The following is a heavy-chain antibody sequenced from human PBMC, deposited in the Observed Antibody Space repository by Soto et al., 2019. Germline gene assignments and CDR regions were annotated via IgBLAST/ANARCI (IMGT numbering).Heavy chain of an antibody. CDR3: AREDSIIIPAVSDF. Sequence: GGSLRLSCVASGFTFSNYNMNWVRQAPGKGLEWVSPISGTSVYIHYADSVKGRCTISRDNAKNSVDLQMNTLRVEDTAVYYCAREDSIIIPAVSDFWGQGTLVTVSS. D-gene: IGHD2-2*01. CDR1: GFTFSNYN. CDR2: ISGTSVYI. V-gene: IGHV3-21*01. J-gene: IGHJ4*02.